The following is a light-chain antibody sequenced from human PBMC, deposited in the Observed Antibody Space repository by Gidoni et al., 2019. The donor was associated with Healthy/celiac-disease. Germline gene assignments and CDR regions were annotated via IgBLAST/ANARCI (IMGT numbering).Light chain of an antibody. J-gene: IGKJ1*01. CDR2: TAS. CDR1: QSISSY. V-gene: IGKV1-39*01. CDR3: QRSYSTPRT. Sequence: DMQMTQPPSSLSASVGDRVTITCRASQSISSYLNLYQQKPGKAPKLLIYTASSLQSAVPSTFSVAVSQTEFTLTISSLQPVDFATFYCQRSYSTPRTFGQGTKVEIK.